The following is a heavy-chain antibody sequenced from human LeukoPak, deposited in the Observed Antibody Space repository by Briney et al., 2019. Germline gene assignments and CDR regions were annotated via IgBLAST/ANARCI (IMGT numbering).Heavy chain of an antibody. Sequence: SETLSLTCTVSGGSISSNNYYWGWIRQPPGKGLEWIGSIYYGGSTHYNPSLKSRVTISVDTSKNQFSLKLSSVTAADTAVYYCARHSYYYDSSGHYYYFDYWGQGTLVTVSS. CDR2: IYYGGST. J-gene: IGHJ4*02. V-gene: IGHV4-39*01. CDR3: ARHSYYYDSSGHYYYFDY. D-gene: IGHD3-22*01. CDR1: GGSISSNNYY.